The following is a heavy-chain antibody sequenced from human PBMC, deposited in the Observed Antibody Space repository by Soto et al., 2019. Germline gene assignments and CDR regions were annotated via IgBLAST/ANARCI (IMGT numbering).Heavy chain of an antibody. CDR1: GGTFSNYA. D-gene: IGHD1-1*01. J-gene: IGHJ4*02. CDR3: ARGPDNEGYFDY. V-gene: IGHV1-69*12. Sequence: QVRLVQSAAEVKKPGSSVKVSCKASGGTFSNYAISWVRQAPGQGLEWMGVIILPFGTPNYAQTFQGRATSTADESMSTAYMELSGLRSEDTAVYYCARGPDNEGYFDYWGRGTLVTVSS. CDR2: IILPFGTP.